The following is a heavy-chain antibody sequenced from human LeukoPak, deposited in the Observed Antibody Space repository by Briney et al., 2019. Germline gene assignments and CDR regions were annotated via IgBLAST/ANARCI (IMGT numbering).Heavy chain of an antibody. V-gene: IGHV3-33*01. Sequence: GGSLRLSCAASGFTFSSYGMHWVRQAPGKGLEWVAVIWYDGSNKYYADSVEGRFTISRDNSKYTLYLQMNSLGAEDTAVYYCARVYCAGGSCYYPPDFWGQGTLVTVSS. CDR1: GFTFSSYG. CDR3: ARVYCAGGSCYYPPDF. CDR2: IWYDGSNK. J-gene: IGHJ4*02. D-gene: IGHD2-15*01.